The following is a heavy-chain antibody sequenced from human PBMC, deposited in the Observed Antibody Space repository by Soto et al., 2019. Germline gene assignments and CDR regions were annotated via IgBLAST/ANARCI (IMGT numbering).Heavy chain of an antibody. J-gene: IGHJ5*02. Sequence: QVQLVQSGAEERKPGASVKVSCKSSGYTFTSYAMHWVRQAPGQRIEWMGWINAGNGNTKYSQKFQGRVTITRDTSANTAYMALSSRRAEDTAVYYCARALSGFDPWGQGTLVAVSS. V-gene: IGHV1-3*05. CDR2: INAGNGNT. CDR1: GYTFTSYA. CDR3: ARALSGFDP.